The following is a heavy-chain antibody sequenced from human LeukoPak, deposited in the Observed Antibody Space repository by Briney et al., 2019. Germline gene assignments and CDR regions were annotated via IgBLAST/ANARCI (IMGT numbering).Heavy chain of an antibody. V-gene: IGHV3-23*01. CDR3: ARAYYYDSSGYYDY. Sequence: GGSLRLSCAASGFTFSSYAMSWVRQAPGKGLEWVSVISGSGGSTYYADSVKGRFTISRDNSKNTLYLQMNSLRAEDTAVYYCARAYYYDSSGYYDYWGQGTLVTVSS. CDR1: GFTFSSYA. CDR2: ISGSGGST. D-gene: IGHD3-22*01. J-gene: IGHJ4*02.